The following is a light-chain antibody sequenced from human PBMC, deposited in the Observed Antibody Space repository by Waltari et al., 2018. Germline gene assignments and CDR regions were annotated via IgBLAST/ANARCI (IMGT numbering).Light chain of an antibody. V-gene: IGKV1-5*03. Sequence: DIQMTQSPSTLSASVGDRVTITCRASQSISSWLAWYQQQPGKATKLLIYKASRLESGVLSRFRGSGSGTECTLTIISLPPDDCATYYCQQYNSYSETFGQWTKLEIK. J-gene: IGKJ1*01. CDR1: QSISSW. CDR2: KAS. CDR3: QQYNSYSET.